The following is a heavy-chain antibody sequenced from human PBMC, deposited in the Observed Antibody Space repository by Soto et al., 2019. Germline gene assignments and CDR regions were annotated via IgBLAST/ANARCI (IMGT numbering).Heavy chain of an antibody. J-gene: IGHJ5*02. V-gene: IGHV3-30*18. CDR3: AKGRTKGSSSLVVPEFDH. D-gene: IGHD6-6*01. CDR2: TSHDGSNK. CDR1: GFTFSDYG. Sequence: QVQLVESGGGVVQPGRSLRLSCAASGFTFSDYGMHWVRQAPGKGLQWVAFTSHDGSNKYYGGSVKGRFTISRDNSKNMLNLEVNSPRDEDSAVYYCAKGRTKGSSSLVVPEFDHWGQGTLVTVSS.